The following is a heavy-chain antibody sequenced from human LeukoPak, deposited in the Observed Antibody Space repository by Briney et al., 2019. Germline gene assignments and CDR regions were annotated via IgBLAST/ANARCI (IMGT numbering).Heavy chain of an antibody. J-gene: IGHJ6*02. V-gene: IGHV5-51*01. CDR2: IYPGDSDT. D-gene: IGHD3-10*01. CDR1: GYSFTSYW. Sequence: GESLKISCKGSGYSFTSYWIGWVRQMPGKGLEWMGIIYPGDSDTRYSPSFQGQVTISADKSISTAYLQWSSLRASDTAMYYCARHLFYGSAYYYYGMDVWGQGTTVTVSS. CDR3: ARHLFYGSAYYYYGMDV.